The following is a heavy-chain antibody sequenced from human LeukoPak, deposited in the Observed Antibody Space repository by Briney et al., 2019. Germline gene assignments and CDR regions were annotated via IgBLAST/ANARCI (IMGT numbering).Heavy chain of an antibody. J-gene: IGHJ4*02. CDR2: IYHSGST. D-gene: IGHD1-26*01. CDR3: ARHGFSGSYIDY. Sequence: PSETLSLTCAVSGYSISSGYYWGWIRQPPGKGLEWTGSIYHSGSTYYNPSLKSRVTISVDTSKNQFSLKLSSVTAADTAVYYCARHGFSGSYIDYWGQGTLVTVSS. V-gene: IGHV4-38-2*01. CDR1: GYSISSGYY.